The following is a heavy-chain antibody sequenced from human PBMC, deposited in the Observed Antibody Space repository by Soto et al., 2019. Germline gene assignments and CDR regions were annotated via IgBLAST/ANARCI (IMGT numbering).Heavy chain of an antibody. CDR1: GDSITGGYY. J-gene: IGHJ4*02. Sequence: QVQLQASGPGLVKPSQTLSLTCTVSGDSITGGYYWSWIRQNPGKGLEWIGYIYDSGTTYYNPSLKSRVIMSVDTSKNQFSLKLTSVTSADTAVYYCARELDYWGQGALVTVSS. CDR3: ARELDY. CDR2: IYDSGTT. V-gene: IGHV4-31*03.